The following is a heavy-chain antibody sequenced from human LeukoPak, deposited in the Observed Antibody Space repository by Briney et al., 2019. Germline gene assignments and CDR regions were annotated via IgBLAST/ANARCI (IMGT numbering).Heavy chain of an antibody. Sequence: GGSLRLSCAASGFTVINNDMTWVRQAPGKGLEWVSGLYSDGNTKYAHSVQGRFTISRDNSKNTLYLEMNSLSPDDTAGYYCARGVEPLAANTLAYWGQGTLVTVSS. J-gene: IGHJ4*02. CDR2: LYSDGNT. CDR1: GFTVINND. V-gene: IGHV3-53*01. CDR3: ARGVEPLAANTLAY. D-gene: IGHD1-14*01.